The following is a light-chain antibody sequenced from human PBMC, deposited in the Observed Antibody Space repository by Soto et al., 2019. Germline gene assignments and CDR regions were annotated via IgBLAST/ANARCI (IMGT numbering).Light chain of an antibody. CDR1: QGISTS. Sequence: DIQMTQSPSSLSASVGDTVTITCRASQGISTSLTWFQQKPGRVPQFLIYAASTLQPGVSPRFSDSGSGTYFTLTISSLYHEEGATYDCLNFNSAPLTCGPGTRVDIK. CDR3: LNFNSAPLT. V-gene: IGKV1-27*01. J-gene: IGKJ3*01. CDR2: AAS.